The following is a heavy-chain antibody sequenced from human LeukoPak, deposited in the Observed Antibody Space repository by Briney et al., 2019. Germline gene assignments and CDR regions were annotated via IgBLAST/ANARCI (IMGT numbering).Heavy chain of an antibody. CDR1: GFTVSSNY. D-gene: IGHD3-16*01. V-gene: IGHV3-66*01. CDR3: VRDQGRVWGYYGY. J-gene: IGHJ4*02. CDR2: IYSGGST. Sequence: GGSLRLSCAASGFTVSSNYMSWARQAPGKGLEWVSVIYSGGSTYYADSVKGRFTISRDNSKNTLYLQMNSLRDEDTAVYYCVRDQGRVWGYYGYWGQGTLVTVSS.